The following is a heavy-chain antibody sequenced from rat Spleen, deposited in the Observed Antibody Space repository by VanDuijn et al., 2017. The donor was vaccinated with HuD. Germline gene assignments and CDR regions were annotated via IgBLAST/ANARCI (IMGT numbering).Heavy chain of an antibody. Sequence: EVQLVESGGGLVQPGRSLILSCIASGFTFNNYRMTWIRQAPGKGLEWVASISPGGGSTYYRDSVKGRFTISRDNAKSTLYLQMDSLRSEDTATYYCALTTVATRMDAWGQGASVTVSS. D-gene: IGHD1-3*01. CDR3: ALTTVATRMDA. CDR1: GFTFNNYR. CDR2: ISPGGGST. J-gene: IGHJ4*01. V-gene: IGHV5-31*01.